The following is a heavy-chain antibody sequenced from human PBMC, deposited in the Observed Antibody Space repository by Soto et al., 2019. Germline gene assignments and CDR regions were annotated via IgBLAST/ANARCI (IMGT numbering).Heavy chain of an antibody. Sequence: QVQLVQSGAEVKKPGSSVKVSCKASGGTFSSYTISWVRQAPGQGLEWMGRIIPILGIANYAQKFQGRVTITADKSTSTAYMELSSLRSEDTAVYYCARWKSVRGVYDSSGLEAFDIWGQGTMVTVSS. CDR1: GGTFSSYT. V-gene: IGHV1-69*02. CDR2: IIPILGIA. CDR3: ARWKSVRGVYDSSGLEAFDI. D-gene: IGHD3-22*01. J-gene: IGHJ3*02.